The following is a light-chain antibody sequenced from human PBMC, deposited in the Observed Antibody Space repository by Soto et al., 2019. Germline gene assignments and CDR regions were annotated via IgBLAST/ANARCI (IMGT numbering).Light chain of an antibody. V-gene: IGKV3-20*01. CDR1: QSVSSSF. J-gene: IGKJ1*01. CDR3: QQDVTPPGA. CDR2: GAS. Sequence: EIVLTQSPGTLSLSPGERATLSCRASQSVSSSFLAWYQQKPGQAPRLLIYGASKRATGIPDRFSGSGSGTDFTLTISRREPEDFAVYYCQQDVTPPGAFGQGTKVAIE.